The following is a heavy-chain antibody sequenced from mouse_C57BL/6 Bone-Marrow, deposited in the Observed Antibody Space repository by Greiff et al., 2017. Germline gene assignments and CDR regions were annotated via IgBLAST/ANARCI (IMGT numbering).Heavy chain of an antibody. CDR2: IYPGSGST. J-gene: IGHJ4*01. V-gene: IGHV1-55*01. D-gene: IGHD4-1*01. CDR1: GYTFTSYW. CDR3: ARWANWDFMDY. Sequence: QVQLQQSGAELVKPGASVKMSCKASGYTFTSYWLTWVKQRPGQGLEWVGDIYPGSGSTNYNEKFKSKATLTIDKSSSTAYMQLSSLTSEDSAVYYCARWANWDFMDYWGQGTSVTVSS.